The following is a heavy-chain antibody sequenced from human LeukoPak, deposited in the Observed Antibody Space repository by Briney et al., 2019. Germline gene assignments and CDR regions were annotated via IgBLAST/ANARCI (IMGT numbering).Heavy chain of an antibody. J-gene: IGHJ4*02. CDR3: ARDTGTGTTTLNC. Sequence: GGSLRLSCAVSGLTFGNYWMSWVRQAPGKGLEWVSSISSSSSYIYYADSVKGRFTISRDNAKNSLYLQMNSLRAEDTAVYYCARDTGTGTTTLNCWGQGTLVTVSS. D-gene: IGHD1-1*01. V-gene: IGHV3-21*01. CDR1: GLTFGNYW. CDR2: ISSSSSYI.